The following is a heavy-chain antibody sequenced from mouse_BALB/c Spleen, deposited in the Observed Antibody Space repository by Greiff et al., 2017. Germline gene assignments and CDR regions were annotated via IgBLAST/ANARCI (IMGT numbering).Heavy chain of an antibody. V-gene: IGHV5-17*02. CDR2: ISSGSSTI. J-gene: IGHJ3*01. CDR3: ARSYYGSEGFAY. CDR1: GFTFSSFG. D-gene: IGHD1-1*01. Sequence: DVMLVESGGGLVQPGGSRQLSCAASGFTFSSFGMHWVRQAPEKGLEWVAYISSGSSTIYYADTVKGRFTISRDNPKNTLFLQMTSLRSEDTAMYYCARSYYGSEGFAYWGQGTLVAVSA.